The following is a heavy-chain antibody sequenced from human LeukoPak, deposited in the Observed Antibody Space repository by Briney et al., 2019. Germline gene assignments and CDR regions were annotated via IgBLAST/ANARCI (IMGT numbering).Heavy chain of an antibody. J-gene: IGHJ4*02. CDR3: ERDPEMAVIMDYFDY. CDR2: IKEDGSEK. V-gene: IGHV3-7*01. CDR1: GFTFSSYW. D-gene: IGHD5-24*01. Sequence: PGGSLRLSCAASGFTFSSYWMSWVRQAPGKGLEWVANIKEDGSEKNYVDSVKGRFTISRDNAKNSLYLQMNSLRAEDTAVYYCERDPEMAVIMDYFDYWGEGTLVTVSS.